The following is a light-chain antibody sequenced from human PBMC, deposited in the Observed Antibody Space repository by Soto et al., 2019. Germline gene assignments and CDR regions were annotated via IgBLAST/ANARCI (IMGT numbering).Light chain of an antibody. V-gene: IGLV2-11*01. J-gene: IGLJ1*01. CDR3: CSFAGSYTYV. Sequence: QSALTQPRSVSGSPGQSVTISCTGTSSDVGGYNYVSWYQQHPGKAPKLMIYDVTKRPSGVPDRFSGSKSGNTASLTISGLQAEDEAEYYCCSFAGSYTYVFGTGTKLTGL. CDR1: SSDVGGYNY. CDR2: DVT.